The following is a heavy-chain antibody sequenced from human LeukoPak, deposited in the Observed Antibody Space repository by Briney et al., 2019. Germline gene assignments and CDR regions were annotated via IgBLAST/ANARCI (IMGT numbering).Heavy chain of an antibody. V-gene: IGHV3-11*01. CDR3: ARDLGTQEYFDY. CDR2: ISASGRTT. D-gene: IGHD1-1*01. J-gene: IGHJ4*02. Sequence: GGSLRLSCAASGFTFSDYYMSWIRQAPGKGLEWISYISASGRTTYYADSVKGRFTISRDNAKNSLYLVMDSLRAEGTAVYFCARDLGTQEYFDYWGQGSRVSVSS. CDR1: GFTFSDYY.